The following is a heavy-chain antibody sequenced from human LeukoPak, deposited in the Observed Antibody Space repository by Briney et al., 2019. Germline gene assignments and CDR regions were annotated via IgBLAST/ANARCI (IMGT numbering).Heavy chain of an antibody. D-gene: IGHD3-22*01. CDR1: GFTFSGSA. V-gene: IGHV3-73*01. CDR3: TTHYYDSSGYHYGAFDY. CDR2: IRSKANSYAT. Sequence: GGSLRLSCAASGFTFSGSAMHWVRQASGKGLEWVGRIRSKANSYATTYAASVKGRFTISRDDSKNTAFLEMNSLKTEDTAVYYCTTHYYDSSGYHYGAFDYWGQGTLVTVSS. J-gene: IGHJ4*02.